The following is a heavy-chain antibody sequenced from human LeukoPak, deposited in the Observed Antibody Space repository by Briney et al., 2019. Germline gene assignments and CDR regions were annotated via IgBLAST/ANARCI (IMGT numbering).Heavy chain of an antibody. Sequence: GGSLRLSCAASGFTFSSYSMNWVRQAPGKGLEWVSSISSSSSYIYYADSVKGRSTISRDNAKNSLYLQMNSLRAEDTAVYYSARRGPGGYNYDFDYWGQGTLVTVSS. CDR2: ISSSSSYI. D-gene: IGHD5-24*01. CDR1: GFTFSSYS. CDR3: ARRGPGGYNYDFDY. V-gene: IGHV3-21*01. J-gene: IGHJ4*02.